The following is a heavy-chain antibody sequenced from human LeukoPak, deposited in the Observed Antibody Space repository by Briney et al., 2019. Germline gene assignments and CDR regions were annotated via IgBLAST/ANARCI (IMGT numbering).Heavy chain of an antibody. J-gene: IGHJ4*02. CDR2: IIPIFGTA. V-gene: IGHV1-69*13. D-gene: IGHD6-19*01. CDR1: GGTFSSYA. Sequence: ASVKVSCKASGGTFSSYAISWVRQAPGQGLEWMGGIIPIFGTANYAQKFQGRVTIPADESTSTAYMELSSLRSEDTAVYYCAREGSVAVAAGGFDYWGQGTLVTVS. CDR3: AREGSVAVAAGGFDY.